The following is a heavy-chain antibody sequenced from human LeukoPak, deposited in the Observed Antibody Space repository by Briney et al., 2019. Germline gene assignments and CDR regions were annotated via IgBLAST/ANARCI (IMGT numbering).Heavy chain of an antibody. Sequence: GGSLRLSCAASGFTFSSYEMNWVRQAPGKGLEWVSYIHNSGNYIYYADSVKGRFTISRNNAKNSLYLQMDSLRAEDTAVYYCARDKEGRGLTNLDYWGQGTLVTVSS. J-gene: IGHJ4*02. V-gene: IGHV3-48*03. CDR2: IHNSGNYI. CDR1: GFTFSSYE. D-gene: IGHD3-10*01. CDR3: ARDKEGRGLTNLDY.